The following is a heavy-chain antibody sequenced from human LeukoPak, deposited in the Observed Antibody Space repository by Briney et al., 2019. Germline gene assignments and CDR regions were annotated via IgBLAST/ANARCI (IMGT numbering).Heavy chain of an antibody. CDR2: ISSSGDST. Sequence: PGGPLRLSCEASGFTFSSYAMSWVRQAPGEGVECVSLISSSGDSTYYVDSVKGRFTIHRDKSKNTLYLQINSLTAEDTAVYYCAKLEGSGWLYYFDYWGQGTLVTVSS. V-gene: IGHV3-23*01. D-gene: IGHD6-13*01. J-gene: IGHJ4*02. CDR1: GFTFSSYA. CDR3: AKLEGSGWLYYFDY.